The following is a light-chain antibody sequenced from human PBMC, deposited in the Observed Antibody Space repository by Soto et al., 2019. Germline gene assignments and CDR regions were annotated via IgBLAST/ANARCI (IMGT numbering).Light chain of an antibody. CDR1: SSDVGGYNY. CDR3: ASYTSRKAVV. CDR2: EVT. V-gene: IGLV2-14*01. Sequence: QSALTQPASVSGSPGQSITISCTGTSSDVGGYNYVSWYQHHPGKAPILMIYEVTNRPSVVSNLFSCYKSGNTASLTISVLQDDDEADYCFASYTSRKAVVFGGGTKLTVL. J-gene: IGLJ2*01.